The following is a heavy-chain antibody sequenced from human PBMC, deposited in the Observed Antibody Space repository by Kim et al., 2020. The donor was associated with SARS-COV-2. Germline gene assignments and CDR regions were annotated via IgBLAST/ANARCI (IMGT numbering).Heavy chain of an antibody. CDR2: ISRSDGGT. D-gene: IGHD3-16*01. J-gene: IGHJ3*01. V-gene: IGHV3-23*01. CDR1: GFSVNNYA. Sequence: GGSLRLSCAVSGFSVNNYAMSWVRQAPGKGLEWVSDISRSDGGTFYADSVKGRFTISRDNSKNTLYLQMNSLRAEDTALYYCAREGGGVNNAFDLWGGG. CDR3: AREGGGVNNAFDL.